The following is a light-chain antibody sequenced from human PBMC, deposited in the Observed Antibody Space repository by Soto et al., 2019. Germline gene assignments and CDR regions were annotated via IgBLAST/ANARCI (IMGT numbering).Light chain of an antibody. CDR1: QSVSSY. CDR3: QQRSSWWT. CDR2: DAS. J-gene: IGKJ1*01. Sequence: EIVLTHSPATLSLSPGERATLSCRASQSVSSYLAWYQHKPGQAPKLLIYDASTRATGIPARFSGSGSGTDFTLTISSLEPEDFAVYYCQQRSSWWTFGQGTKVEIK. V-gene: IGKV3-11*01.